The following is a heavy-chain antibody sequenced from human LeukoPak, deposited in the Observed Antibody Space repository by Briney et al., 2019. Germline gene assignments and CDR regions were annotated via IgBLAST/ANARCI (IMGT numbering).Heavy chain of an antibody. CDR3: ARRTGGWFDP. CDR1: GFTFSNYE. J-gene: IGHJ5*02. V-gene: IGHV3-48*03. Sequence: PGGSLRLSCAASGFTFSNYEMKWVRQAPGKGLEWVAYISSTGRTIFYADSLKGRFTISRDNAKNSPYLQMNSLRAEDTAVYYCARRTGGWFDPWGQGTLVTVSS. CDR2: ISSTGRTI.